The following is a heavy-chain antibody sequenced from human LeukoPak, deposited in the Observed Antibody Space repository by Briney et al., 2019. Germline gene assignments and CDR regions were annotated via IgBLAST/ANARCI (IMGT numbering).Heavy chain of an antibody. D-gene: IGHD3-3*01. J-gene: IGHJ5*02. CDR1: GFTFDDYA. CDR2: SSWNSGSI. V-gene: IGHV3-9*01. Sequence: GRSLRLSCAASGFTFDDYAMHLVRQAPGKGLEWVSGSSWNSGSIGYADSVKGRFTISRDNAKNSLYLQMNSLRAEDTALYYCAREVRYYEFWSGYYRPGWFDPWGQGTLVTVSS. CDR3: AREVRYYEFWSGYYRPGWFDP.